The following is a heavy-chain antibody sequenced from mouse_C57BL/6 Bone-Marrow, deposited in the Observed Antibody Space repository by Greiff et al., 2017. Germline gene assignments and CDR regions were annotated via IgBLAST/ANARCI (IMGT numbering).Heavy chain of an antibody. CDR3: ASTTVVDGYFDD. Sequence: QVHVKQSGAELARPGASVKLSCKASGYTFTSYGIRWVKQRTGQGLEWIGEIYPRSGNTYYNEKFKGKATLTADKSSSTAYMELRSLTSEDSAVYFCASTTVVDGYFDDWGQGTTLTVSS. V-gene: IGHV1-81*01. CDR2: IYPRSGNT. CDR1: GYTFTSYG. D-gene: IGHD1-1*01. J-gene: IGHJ2*01.